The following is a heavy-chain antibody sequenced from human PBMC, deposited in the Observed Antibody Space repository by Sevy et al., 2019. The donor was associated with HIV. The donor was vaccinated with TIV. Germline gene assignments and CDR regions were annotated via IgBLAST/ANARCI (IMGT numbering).Heavy chain of an antibody. CDR3: ARAYCTGGRCYSLAY. V-gene: IGHV1-18*04. Sequence: ASVKVSCKVSGYTFTTYRITWVRQAPGQGLECMGWISPHNGDTNYAQKLQERVTMITDTSTSTAYMELRSLRSDDTAIYYCARAYCTGGRCYSLAYWGQGTLVTVSS. CDR1: GYTFTTYR. J-gene: IGHJ4*02. CDR2: ISPHNGDT. D-gene: IGHD2-15*01.